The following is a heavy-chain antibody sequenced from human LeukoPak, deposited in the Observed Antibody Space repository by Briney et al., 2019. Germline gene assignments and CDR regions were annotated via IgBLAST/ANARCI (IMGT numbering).Heavy chain of an antibody. CDR3: ATSSHSGSYRAH. J-gene: IGHJ4*02. Sequence: SETLSLTCSVSGDSVTSSYLSWIRQPPGKGMEWIGYISYTADSNYNPSLKSRVTISTDTSKNQFSLKLSSVTATDTAVYYCATSSHSGSYRAHWGQGTLVTVSS. CDR1: GDSVTSSY. V-gene: IGHV4-59*08. D-gene: IGHD3-10*01. CDR2: ISYTADS.